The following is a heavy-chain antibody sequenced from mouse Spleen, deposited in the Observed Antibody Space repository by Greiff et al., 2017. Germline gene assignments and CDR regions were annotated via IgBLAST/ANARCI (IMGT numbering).Heavy chain of an antibody. CDR2: ISYDGSN. V-gene: IGHV3-6*01. J-gene: IGHJ3*01. Sequence: EVQLQESGPGLVKPSQSLSLTCSVTGYSITSGYYWNWIRQFPGNKLEWMGYISYDGSNNYNPSLKNRISITRDTSKNQFFLKLNSVTTEDTATYYCAREASSYGWFAYWGQGTLVTVSA. D-gene: IGHD1-1*01. CDR3: AREASSYGWFAY. CDR1: GYSITSGYY.